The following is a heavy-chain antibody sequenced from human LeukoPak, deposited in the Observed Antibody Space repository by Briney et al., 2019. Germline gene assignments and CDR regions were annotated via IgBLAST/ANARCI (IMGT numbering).Heavy chain of an antibody. CDR1: GFTFSSYG. Sequence: PGGSLRLSCAASGFTFSSYGMHWVRQAPGKGLEWVAVISYDGSNKYYADSVKGRFTISRDNSKNTLYLQMNSLRAEDTAVYYCAREPALPIVVVPAALKANWFDPWGQGTLVTVTS. CDR2: ISYDGSNK. D-gene: IGHD2-2*01. CDR3: AREPALPIVVVPAALKANWFDP. J-gene: IGHJ5*02. V-gene: IGHV3-30*03.